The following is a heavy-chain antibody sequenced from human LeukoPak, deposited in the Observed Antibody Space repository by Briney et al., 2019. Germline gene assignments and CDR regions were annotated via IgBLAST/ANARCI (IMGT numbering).Heavy chain of an antibody. CDR3: ARGYDSSGYYHIDY. J-gene: IGHJ4*02. Sequence: PSETLSLTCTVSGGSISSYYWSWIRQPPGKGLEWIGYIYYSGSTNYNPSLTSRVTISVDTSKNQFSLKLSSVTAADTAVYYCARGYDSSGYYHIDYWGQGTLVTVSS. CDR2: IYYSGST. CDR1: GGSISSYY. V-gene: IGHV4-59*01. D-gene: IGHD3-22*01.